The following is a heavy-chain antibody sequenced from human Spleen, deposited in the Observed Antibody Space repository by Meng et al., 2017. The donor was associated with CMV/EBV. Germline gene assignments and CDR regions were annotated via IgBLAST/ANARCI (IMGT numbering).Heavy chain of an antibody. CDR3: ARGTSQVITLYYYDSSGYVG. Sequence: GESLKISCAASGFTFSSYEMNWVRQAPGKGLEWVSYIRSSGSIIYYADSVKGRFTISRDNAKNSLYLQMNSLRAEYTAVYYCARGTSQVITLYYYDSSGYVGWGQGTLVTVSS. CDR2: IRSSGSII. V-gene: IGHV3-48*03. CDR1: GFTFSSYE. D-gene: IGHD3-22*01. J-gene: IGHJ4*02.